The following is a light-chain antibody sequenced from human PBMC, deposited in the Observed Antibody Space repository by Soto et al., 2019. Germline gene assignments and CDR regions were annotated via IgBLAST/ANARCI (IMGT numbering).Light chain of an antibody. Sequence: PVTLSSSPGERAALSCRASQSVSSNYLAWYQQKPGQAPRLLIYGASSRATGIPDRFSGSGSETDFTLTISRLEPEDFAVYYCQQYGSSPRTFGQGTKVDIK. CDR1: QSVSSNY. J-gene: IGKJ1*01. V-gene: IGKV3-20*01. CDR3: QQYGSSPRT. CDR2: GAS.